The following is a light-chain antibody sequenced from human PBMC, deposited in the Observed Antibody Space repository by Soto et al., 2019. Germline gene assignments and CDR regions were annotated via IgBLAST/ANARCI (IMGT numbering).Light chain of an antibody. J-gene: IGLJ2*01. V-gene: IGLV1-47*01. CDR1: SSNVGTNS. CDR2: RNN. Sequence: QSVLTQPPTASGTPGQRVTISCSGGSSNVGTNSVYWYRHLPGTAPNLLMYRNNRRPSGVPDRFSGSKSGTSASLAISGLRSEDEAIYYCATWEDSLGGPVLGGGTKVTVL. CDR3: ATWEDSLGGPV.